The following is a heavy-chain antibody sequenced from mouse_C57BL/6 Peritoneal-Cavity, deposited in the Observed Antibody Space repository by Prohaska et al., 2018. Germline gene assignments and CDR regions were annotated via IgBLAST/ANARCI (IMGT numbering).Heavy chain of an antibody. CDR3: TRRTLNWDDY. Sequence: QVQLQQSGAELVRPGASVTLSCKASGYTFTDYEMHWVKQTPVHGLEWIGAIVPETGGTAYNQKFKSKAILTADKSSSTAYMELRSLTSEDSAVYYCTRRTLNWDDYWGQGTTLTVSS. V-gene: IGHV1-15*01. CDR2: IVPETGGT. J-gene: IGHJ2*01. D-gene: IGHD4-1*01. CDR1: GYTFTDYE.